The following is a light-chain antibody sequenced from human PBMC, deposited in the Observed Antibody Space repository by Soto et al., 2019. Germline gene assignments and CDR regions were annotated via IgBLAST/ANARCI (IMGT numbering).Light chain of an antibody. Sequence: SLLTQPSSVSGSPGQSITISCTGTSSDVGGYEFVSWYQQHPDNAPKLIIYDVSDRPSGESSRFSGSKSANTASLTISGLQAEDEADYYCSSYTSSGTYVFGTGTKVTVL. J-gene: IGLJ1*01. CDR1: SSDVGGYEF. CDR2: DVS. V-gene: IGLV2-14*01. CDR3: SSYTSSGTYV.